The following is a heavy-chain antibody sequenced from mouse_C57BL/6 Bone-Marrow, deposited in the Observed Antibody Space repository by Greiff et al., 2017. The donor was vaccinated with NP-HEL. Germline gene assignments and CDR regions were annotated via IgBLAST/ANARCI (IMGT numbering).Heavy chain of an antibody. CDR2: ISNGGGST. J-gene: IGHJ1*03. CDR1: GFTFSDYY. V-gene: IGHV5-12*01. D-gene: IGHD1-1*01. Sequence: EVKLVESGGGLVQPGGSLKLSCAASGFTFSDYYMYWVRQTPEKRLEWVAYISNGGGSTYYPDTVKGRFTISRDNAKNTLYLQRSRLKSEDTAMYYCARRGGITTVVADWYFDVWGTGTTVTVSS. CDR3: ARRGGITTVVADWYFDV.